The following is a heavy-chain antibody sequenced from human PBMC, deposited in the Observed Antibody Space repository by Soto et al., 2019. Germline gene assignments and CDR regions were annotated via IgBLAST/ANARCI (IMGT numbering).Heavy chain of an antibody. CDR3: ARREYSSSRFYYYGMDV. D-gene: IGHD3-22*01. J-gene: IGHJ6*02. V-gene: IGHV5-10-1*01. CDR1: GYSFTRYW. CDR2: IDPSDSNT. Sequence: GESLKISCRAFGYSFTRYWINWVRQMPGKGLEWMGMIDPSDSNTNYSPSFQGHVTISTDKSISTAYLQWSSLKASDTAMYYCARREYSSSRFYYYGMDVWGQGTTVTVSS.